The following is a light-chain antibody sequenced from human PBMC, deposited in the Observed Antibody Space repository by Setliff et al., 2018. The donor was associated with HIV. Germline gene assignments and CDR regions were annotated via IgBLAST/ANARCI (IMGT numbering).Light chain of an antibody. CDR3: AAWDDSLTGYV. V-gene: IGLV1-44*01. Sequence: SVLTQPPSASGTPGRKVTTSCSGSSSNIGSNTVNWYQQLPGTAPKLLIYSSNVRPSRVPDRFSGSKSGTSASLAISGLQAEDEADYYCAAWDDSLTGYVVGTGTKV. CDR2: SSN. CDR1: SSNIGSNT. J-gene: IGLJ1*01.